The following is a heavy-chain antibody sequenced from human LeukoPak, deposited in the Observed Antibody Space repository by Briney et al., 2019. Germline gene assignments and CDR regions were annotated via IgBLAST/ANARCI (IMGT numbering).Heavy chain of an antibody. CDR3: ATSSPEAVTCFDY. D-gene: IGHD6-19*01. CDR1: GFTFSSYA. V-gene: IGHV3-23*01. J-gene: IGHJ4*02. Sequence: GGPLRLSCAASGFTFSSYAMSWVRQAPGKGLEWVSAISGSGGSTYYADSVKGRFTISRDNSKNTLYLQMNSLRAEDTAVYYCATSSPEAVTCFDYWGQGTLVTVSS. CDR2: ISGSGGST.